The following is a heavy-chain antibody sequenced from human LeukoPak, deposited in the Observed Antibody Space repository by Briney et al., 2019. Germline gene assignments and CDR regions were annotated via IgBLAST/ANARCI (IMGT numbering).Heavy chain of an antibody. Sequence: KPSETLSLTCTVSGGSISSRSYYWGWIRQPPGKGLEWIGFIYYSGSTYYNPSLKSRVTISVDTSKNQFSLKLSSVTAADTAVYYCARHVITRSNLRGGWFGPWGQGTLVTVPS. J-gene: IGHJ5*02. CDR2: IYYSGST. CDR1: GGSISSRSYY. CDR3: ARHVITRSNLRGGWFGP. V-gene: IGHV4-39*01. D-gene: IGHD4-11*01.